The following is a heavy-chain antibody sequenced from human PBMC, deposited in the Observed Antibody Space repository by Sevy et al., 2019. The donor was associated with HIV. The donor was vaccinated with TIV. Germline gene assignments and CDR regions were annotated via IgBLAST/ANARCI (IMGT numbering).Heavy chain of an antibody. CDR3: VRASHAYYYDSNHWFDP. Sequence: ASVKVSCKASGYTFIMYGISWVRQAPGQGLEWMGWISAYSGNTNYAQKFQGRVTMSTDTSTSTAYMELMSLRSDDTAVDYCVRASHAYYYDSNHWFDPWGQGTLVTVSS. D-gene: IGHD3-22*01. CDR1: GYTFIMYG. V-gene: IGHV1-18*01. J-gene: IGHJ5*02. CDR2: ISAYSGNT.